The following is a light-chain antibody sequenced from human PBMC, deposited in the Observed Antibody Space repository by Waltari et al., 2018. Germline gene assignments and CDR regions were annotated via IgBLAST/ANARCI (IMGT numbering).Light chain of an antibody. CDR3: QQYYTTPLT. CDR2: WAS. CDR1: HRVFYGHNNKNF. J-gene: IGKJ4*01. Sequence: DIVMTQSPDSLTVSLGGRATINCKYSHRVFYGHNNKNFLAWYQQKSGQPPKLLIYWASTREAWVPDRFSGSGSGTDFTLTISSLQAEDVAVYYCQQYYTTPLTFGGGTKVEIK. V-gene: IGKV4-1*01.